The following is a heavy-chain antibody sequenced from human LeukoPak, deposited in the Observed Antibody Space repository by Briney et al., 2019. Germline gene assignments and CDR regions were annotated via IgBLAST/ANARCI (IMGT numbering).Heavy chain of an antibody. V-gene: IGHV3-23*01. D-gene: IGHD2-2*01. CDR3: AKDTGCSSTSCYGRYFDY. J-gene: IGHJ4*02. Sequence: GGSLRLSCAASGFTFSSYAMSWVRQAPGKGLEWVSAISGSGGSTYYADSVKGRFTISRDNSKNTLYLQMNSLRAEDTAVYYCAKDTGCSSTSCYGRYFDYWGQGTLVTVSS. CDR1: GFTFSSYA. CDR2: ISGSGGST.